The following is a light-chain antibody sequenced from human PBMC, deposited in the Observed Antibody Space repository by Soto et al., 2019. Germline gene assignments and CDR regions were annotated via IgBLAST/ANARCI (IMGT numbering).Light chain of an antibody. CDR1: QSVNSNY. Sequence: EIVLTHSPGTRSLSPGERATLSCRASQSVNSNYLAWYQQKPGQAPRLLICGASSRATGVPNRFSGSGSGTDFTLTISSLEPEDFAVYYCHQYGLSPRHPFGQGTKVDIK. V-gene: IGKV3-20*01. J-gene: IGKJ2*01. CDR2: GAS. CDR3: HQYGLSPRHP.